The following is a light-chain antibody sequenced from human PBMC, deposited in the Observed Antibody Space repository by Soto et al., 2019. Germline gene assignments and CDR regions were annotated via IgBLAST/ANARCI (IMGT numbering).Light chain of an antibody. CDR1: QSVSSN. Sequence: EIVMTQSPATLSVSPGERATLSCRASQSVSSNLAWYQQKPGQAPRLLIYGASTRATGIPARFSGSGSGTEFILTISSLQSEDFAVYYCQQYNNWPGATFGQGTKVEIK. CDR3: QQYNNWPGAT. CDR2: GAS. V-gene: IGKV3-15*01. J-gene: IGKJ1*01.